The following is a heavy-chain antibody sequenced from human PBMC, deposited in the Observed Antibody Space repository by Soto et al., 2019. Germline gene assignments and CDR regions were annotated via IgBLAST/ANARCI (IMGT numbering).Heavy chain of an antibody. D-gene: IGHD4-17*01. J-gene: IGHJ5*02. Sequence: EVQLVESGGGLVQPGGSLRLSCAASGFTFSDYWMHWVRQVPGKGLVWLSRINGDGSNANYADYVRGRFTISRDNDNNTLNLQRNSLRAEDTAVYYCVRSMTTLTIDWLDPWGQGTQVTVFS. CDR1: GFTFSDYW. V-gene: IGHV3-74*01. CDR3: VRSMTTLTIDWLDP. CDR2: INGDGSNA.